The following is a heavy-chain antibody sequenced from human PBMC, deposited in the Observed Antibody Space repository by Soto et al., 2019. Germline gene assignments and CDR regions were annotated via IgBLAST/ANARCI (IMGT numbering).Heavy chain of an antibody. CDR2: IFHNGNT. V-gene: IGHV4-4*02. CDR3: ASRSYAMDI. D-gene: IGHD3-16*02. J-gene: IGHJ6*02. CDR1: GGSISSSNW. Sequence: QVQLQESGPGLVKPSGTLSLTCAVSGGSISSSNWWSWVRQPPGKGLEWIGEIFHNGNTYSNPARTGRVTMTEDKSKNQFSMNLNSVTAADTAVYYCASRSYAMDIWGQGTTVNVSS.